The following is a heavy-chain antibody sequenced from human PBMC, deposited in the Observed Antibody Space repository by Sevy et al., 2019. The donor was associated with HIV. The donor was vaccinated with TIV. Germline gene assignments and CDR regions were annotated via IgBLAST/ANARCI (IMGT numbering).Heavy chain of an antibody. CDR3: AKDIIAVVGDAFDI. CDR2: ISGPIGDT. V-gene: IGHV3-23*01. D-gene: IGHD6-19*01. Sequence: GGSLRLSCAASGFTFNSYAMNWVRQAPGKGLEWVSAISGPIGDTYYADSVKGRFTISRDNSKNKLYLQMNSLRAEDTAVYYCAKDIIAVVGDAFDIWGQGTMVTVSS. J-gene: IGHJ3*02. CDR1: GFTFNSYA.